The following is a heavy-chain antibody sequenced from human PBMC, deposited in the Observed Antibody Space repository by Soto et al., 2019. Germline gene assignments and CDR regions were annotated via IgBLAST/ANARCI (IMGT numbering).Heavy chain of an antibody. V-gene: IGHV4-61*01. D-gene: IGHD3-3*01. J-gene: IGHJ6*02. CDR2: IHYSGST. CDR3: ARDYSVSGIFRVVINSAMDV. CDR1: GGSVSSVPWS. Sequence: PSAALSRTCAVPGGSVSSVPWSRFWIRQPPVGGLEWIGYIHYSGSTTYNPYLKSRVTISVDTPKNQFSLKLSSVTAAHTAVYYCARDYSVSGIFRVVINSAMDVWGQGTTVT.